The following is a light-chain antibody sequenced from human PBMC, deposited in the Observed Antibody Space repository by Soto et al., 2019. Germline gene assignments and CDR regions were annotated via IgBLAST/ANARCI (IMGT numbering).Light chain of an antibody. CDR3: SSYTSSSTPQV. J-gene: IGLJ2*01. V-gene: IGLV2-14*01. Sequence: QSALTQPASVSGSPGQSTTISCTGTSSDVGGYNYVSWYQQHPGKAPKLMIYEVSNRPSGVSNRFSGSKSGNTASLTISGLQAEDEADYYCSSYTSSSTPQVFGGGTQLTVL. CDR1: SSDVGGYNY. CDR2: EVS.